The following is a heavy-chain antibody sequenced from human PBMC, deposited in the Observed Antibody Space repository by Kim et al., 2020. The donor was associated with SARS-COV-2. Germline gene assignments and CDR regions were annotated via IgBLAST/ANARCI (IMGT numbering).Heavy chain of an antibody. Sequence: ASVKVSCKASGYTFTSYYMHWVRQAPGQGLEWMGIINPSGGSTSYAQKFQGRVTMTRDTSTSTVYMELSSLRSEDTAVYYCAREVILAGSWPPYYYYGMDVWGQGTTVTVSS. V-gene: IGHV1-46*01. CDR1: GYTFTSYY. J-gene: IGHJ6*02. CDR2: INPSGGST. D-gene: IGHD6-13*01. CDR3: AREVILAGSWPPYYYYGMDV.